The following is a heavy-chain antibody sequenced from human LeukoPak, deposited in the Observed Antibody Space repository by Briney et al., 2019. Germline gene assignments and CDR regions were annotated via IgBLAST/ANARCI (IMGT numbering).Heavy chain of an antibody. CDR3: ARYGSAWEFDY. Sequence: ASVKVSCKTSGYSFTGYYIHWVRQAPGQGLEWMGWSNPDRGDTNYAQNFQGRVTMARDTSINTAYMELRRLRSDDTAVYYCARYGSAWEFDYWGQGTPVTVSS. D-gene: IGHD6-19*01. V-gene: IGHV1-2*02. J-gene: IGHJ4*02. CDR1: GYSFTGYY. CDR2: SNPDRGDT.